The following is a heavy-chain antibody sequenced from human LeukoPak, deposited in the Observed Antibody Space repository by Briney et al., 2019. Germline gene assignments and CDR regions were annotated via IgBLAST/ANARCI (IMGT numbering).Heavy chain of an antibody. CDR2: INSDGSST. Sequence: GGSLRLSCAASGFTFSRNWMHWVRQAPGKGLVWVSCINSDGSSTSYADSVKGRFTISRDNVKNTLYLQMNSLRAEDTAVYYCARPTYYYDALSDYWGQGTLVTVSS. D-gene: IGHD3-22*01. V-gene: IGHV3-74*01. CDR3: ARPTYYYDALSDY. J-gene: IGHJ4*02. CDR1: GFTFSRNW.